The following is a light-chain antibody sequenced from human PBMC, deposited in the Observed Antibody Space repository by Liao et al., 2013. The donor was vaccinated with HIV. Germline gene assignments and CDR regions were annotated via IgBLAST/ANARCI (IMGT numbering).Light chain of an antibody. CDR2: QHS. Sequence: SYELTQPPSVSVSPGQTASITCSGHKLGDKYACWYQQKPGQSPVLVIYQHSKRPSGIPERFSGTNSGNRATLTIRGIQAVDEADYYCLAWDSNTPLAFGGGTKVTLL. V-gene: IGLV3-1*01. J-gene: IGLJ3*02. CDR1: KLGDKY. CDR3: LAWDSNTPLA.